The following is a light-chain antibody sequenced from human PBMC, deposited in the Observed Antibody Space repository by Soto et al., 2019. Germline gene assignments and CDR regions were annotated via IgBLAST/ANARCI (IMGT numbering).Light chain of an antibody. Sequence: EIVLTQSPATLSLSPGERATLSCRASQSVSSYLAWYQQKPGQAPRLLIYDASNRATGIPAWFSGSGSGTGFTLTIRRLEPEDFAVYYCQPRSNWPTFGGGTKVEIK. CDR1: QSVSSY. V-gene: IGKV3-11*01. CDR2: DAS. J-gene: IGKJ4*01. CDR3: QPRSNWPT.